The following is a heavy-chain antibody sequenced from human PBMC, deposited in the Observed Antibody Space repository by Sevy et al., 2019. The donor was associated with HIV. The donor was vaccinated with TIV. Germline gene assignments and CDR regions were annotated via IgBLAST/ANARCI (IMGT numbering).Heavy chain of an antibody. D-gene: IGHD4-17*01. CDR2: ISDDGSDK. J-gene: IGHJ6*02. CDR1: GFAFTNYYA. V-gene: IGHV3-30-3*01. Sequence: GGSLRLSCAASGFAFTNYYAMHWVRQAPGKGLEWVALISDDGSDKYYADSLKGRFTISRDNFKNTLYLQMNSLTTEEKSVYYCARPRANYVDHYFFYAMDVWGQGTTVTVSS. CDR3: ARPRANYVDHYFFYAMDV.